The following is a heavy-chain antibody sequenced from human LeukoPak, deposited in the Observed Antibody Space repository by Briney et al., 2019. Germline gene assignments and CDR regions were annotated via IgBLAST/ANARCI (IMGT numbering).Heavy chain of an antibody. CDR2: IETDGSST. D-gene: IGHD3-22*01. Sequence: GGSLRLSCAASGFTFSSYWMHWVRQAPGKGLVWVARIETDGSSTNYADSVKGRFTISRDNAKNTLFLQMNSLRAEDTAVYYCARAGYYGISVNDAFDVWGQGSMVTVSS. CDR1: GFTFSSYW. CDR3: ARAGYYGISVNDAFDV. J-gene: IGHJ3*01. V-gene: IGHV3-74*01.